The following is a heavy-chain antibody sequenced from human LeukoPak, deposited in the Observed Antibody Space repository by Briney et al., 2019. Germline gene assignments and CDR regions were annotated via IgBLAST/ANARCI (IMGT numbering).Heavy chain of an antibody. Sequence: GGSLRLSCAASGVTFSSYWMSWVRQAPGKGLEWVANIKQDGSEKYYVDSVKGRFTISRDNAKNSLYLQMNSLRAEDTAVYYCAGGGVIFDYWGQGTLVTVSS. CDR3: AGGGVIFDY. CDR1: GVTFSSYW. D-gene: IGHD2-8*02. J-gene: IGHJ4*02. CDR2: IKQDGSEK. V-gene: IGHV3-7*01.